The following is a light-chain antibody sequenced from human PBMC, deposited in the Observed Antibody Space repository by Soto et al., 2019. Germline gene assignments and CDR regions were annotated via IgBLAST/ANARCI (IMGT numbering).Light chain of an antibody. CDR2: AAS. CDR1: QSISAW. Sequence: DIQMTQSPSSVSASVGDRVTITCRASQSISAWLAWYQQKPGKAPKLLIYAASSLQSGVPSRFSGSGFGTDLSLTFSSPHPEDFATYYCQQANSFPITFGQGTQVEIK. CDR3: QQANSFPIT. V-gene: IGKV1D-12*01. J-gene: IGKJ5*01.